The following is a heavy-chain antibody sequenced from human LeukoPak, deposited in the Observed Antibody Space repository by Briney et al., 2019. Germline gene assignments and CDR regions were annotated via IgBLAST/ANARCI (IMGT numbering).Heavy chain of an antibody. D-gene: IGHD3-10*01. V-gene: IGHV4-38-2*02. CDR2: IYHSGST. CDR3: AREGPGYKFYMDV. J-gene: IGHJ6*03. CDR1: GYSISSGYY. Sequence: PSETLSLTCIVSGYSISSGYYWGWIRQPPGKGLEWIGSIYHSGSTYYNPSLKSRVTISVDTSKNQFSLKLSSVTAADTAVYYCAREGPGYKFYMDVWGKGTTVTISS.